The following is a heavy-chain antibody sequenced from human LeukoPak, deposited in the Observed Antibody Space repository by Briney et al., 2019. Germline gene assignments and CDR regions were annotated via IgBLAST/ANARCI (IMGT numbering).Heavy chain of an antibody. V-gene: IGHV4-61*02. Sequence: SETLSLTCIVSGGSISRGSYYWSWIRQPAGKGLEWIGRIYSSGTTNYNPSLKGRVTISVDTSKNQFSLKLSSVTAADTAVYYCARGYSGSYYWPSYFDYWGQGTLVTVSS. CDR1: GGSISRGSYY. CDR2: IYSSGTT. D-gene: IGHD1-26*01. J-gene: IGHJ4*02. CDR3: ARGYSGSYYWPSYFDY.